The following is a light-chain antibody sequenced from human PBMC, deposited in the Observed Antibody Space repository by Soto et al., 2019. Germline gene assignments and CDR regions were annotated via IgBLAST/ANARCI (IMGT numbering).Light chain of an antibody. Sequence: QPVLTQPPSASGPPGQRVTISCSGSGSNIGSNPVTWNQQLPGTAPTLLIYGNNQRPSGVPDRFSGSKSGTSASLAISGLQSEDEADYYCAAWDDSLFARVFGGGTKLTVL. J-gene: IGLJ3*02. CDR3: AAWDDSLFARV. CDR2: GNN. V-gene: IGLV1-44*01. CDR1: GSNIGSNP.